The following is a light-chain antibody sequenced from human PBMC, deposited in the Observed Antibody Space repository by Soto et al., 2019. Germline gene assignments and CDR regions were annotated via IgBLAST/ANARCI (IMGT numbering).Light chain of an antibody. V-gene: IGLV2-11*02. CDR2: EVS. J-gene: IGLJ1*01. CDR1: SSDVGEFNS. Sequence: HSVLTQPRSVSGSPGQSVTISCTGTSSDVGEFNSVSWYQQHPGKAPKLMIYEVSKRPSGVPDRFSGSKSGDTASLTVSGLQAEDEADYFCSSYAGSNSLVFGSGTKVTVL. CDR3: SSYAGSNSLV.